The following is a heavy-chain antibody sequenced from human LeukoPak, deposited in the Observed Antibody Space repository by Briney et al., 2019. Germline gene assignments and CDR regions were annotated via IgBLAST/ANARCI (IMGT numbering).Heavy chain of an antibody. J-gene: IGHJ4*02. Sequence: QSGGSLRLSCTASGFTLSSYAVSWVRQAPGEGLEWVSGISASGGSTYYADSVKGRFTISRDNSKNTLYLQMNSLRAEDTAVYYCAKMPVSYSSGWTTFDYWGRGTLVTVSS. D-gene: IGHD6-19*01. CDR3: AKMPVSYSSGWTTFDY. V-gene: IGHV3-23*01. CDR1: GFTLSSYA. CDR2: ISASGGST.